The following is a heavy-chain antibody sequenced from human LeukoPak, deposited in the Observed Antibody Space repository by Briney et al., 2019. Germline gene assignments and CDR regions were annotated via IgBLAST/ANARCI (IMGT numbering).Heavy chain of an antibody. J-gene: IGHJ3*01. V-gene: IGHV3-74*01. CDR2: IHSDVSST. D-gene: IGHD3-16*02. Sequence: GGSLRLSCAASGFPFSSYWMHWVRQAPGKGLVWVSRIHSDVSSTNYADSVKGRFTISRDNAKNTLYLQMNGLRAEDTAVYYCARDGHYDYVWGTYRYEPHAFDVWGQGTMVTVSS. CDR1: GFPFSSYW. CDR3: ARDGHYDYVWGTYRYEPHAFDV.